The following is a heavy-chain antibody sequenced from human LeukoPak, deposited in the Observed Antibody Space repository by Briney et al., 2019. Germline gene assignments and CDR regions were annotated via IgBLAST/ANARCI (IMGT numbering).Heavy chain of an antibody. D-gene: IGHD1-26*01. CDR1: GFALSDSW. V-gene: IGHV3-74*01. J-gene: IGHJ6*02. CDR3: ATYVKWAAGDV. CDR2: ISPDGTVT. Sequence: GGSLRLSCVASGFALSDSWMHWVRQTPGKGLVWVSHISPDGTVTNYADFVKGRFIISRDNAKNTVFLQINSLRAEDTAIYYCATYVKWAAGDVWGQGTTVSVSS.